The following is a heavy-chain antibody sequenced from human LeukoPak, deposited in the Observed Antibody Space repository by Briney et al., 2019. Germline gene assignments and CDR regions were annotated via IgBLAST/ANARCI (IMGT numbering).Heavy chain of an antibody. D-gene: IGHD1-20*01. CDR1: GFTFSSYH. CDR2: ISSDSSSFK. Sequence: GGSLRLSCAPSGFTFSSYHFHWVRQAPGKGLEWVSTISSDSSSFKYYADSVQGRFTISRDNAQNLLYLQMNSLRAEDTAVYYCARGTNWSPLDFDYWDQGTLVTVSS. V-gene: IGHV3-21*04. J-gene: IGHJ4*02. CDR3: ARGTNWSPLDFDY.